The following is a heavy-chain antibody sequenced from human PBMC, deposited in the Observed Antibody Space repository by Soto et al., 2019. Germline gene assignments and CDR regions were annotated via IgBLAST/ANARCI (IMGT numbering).Heavy chain of an antibody. CDR1: GFTFSSYW. CDR3: ARGRGYYPGYCSGGSCFEFDY. V-gene: IGHV3-74*01. D-gene: IGHD2-15*01. Sequence: GGSLRLSCAASGFTFSSYWMHWVRQAPGKGLVWVSRINSDGSSTSYADSVKGRFTISRDNAKNTLYLQMNSLRAEDTAVYYCARGRGYYPGYCSGGSCFEFDYWGQGTLVTVSS. J-gene: IGHJ4*02. CDR2: INSDGSST.